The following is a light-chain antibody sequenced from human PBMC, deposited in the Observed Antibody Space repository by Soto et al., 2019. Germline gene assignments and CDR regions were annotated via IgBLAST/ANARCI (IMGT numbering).Light chain of an antibody. V-gene: IGLV4-69*01. CDR2: LNSDGRH. CDR3: LTWGAGIWV. CDR1: SGHTNYA. J-gene: IGLJ3*02. Sequence: QLVLTQSPSASASLGASVKLTCTLSSGHTNYAIAWHQLQPEKGPRYLMKLNSDGRHSKGDGIHDRFSGSSSGAERYLTISSLRSEDEADYYCLTWGAGIWVFGGGTKLTVL.